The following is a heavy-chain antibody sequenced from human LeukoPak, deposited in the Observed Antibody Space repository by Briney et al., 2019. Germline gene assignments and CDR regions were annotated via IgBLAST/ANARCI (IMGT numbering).Heavy chain of an antibody. Sequence: GGSLRLSCAASGFTFSDYHISWIRQAPGKGLEWVSHISGSGYAIYHADSVKGRFTISRDNAKNSLYLQMNNLRADDTAVYYCARLSGTYSRGGDYWGQGTLVTVPS. CDR1: GFTFSDYH. CDR3: ARLSGTYSRGGDY. D-gene: IGHD1-26*01. V-gene: IGHV3-11*01. CDR2: ISGSGYAI. J-gene: IGHJ4*02.